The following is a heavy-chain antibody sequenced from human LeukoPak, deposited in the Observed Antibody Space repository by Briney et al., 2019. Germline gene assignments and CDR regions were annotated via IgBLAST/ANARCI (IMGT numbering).Heavy chain of an antibody. V-gene: IGHV1-69*02. Sequence: VASVKVSCKASGGTFSSYTISWVRQAPGQGLEWMGRSIPILGIANYAQKIQGSVTITADKSTSTAYMELSSLRSEDTAVYYRARVGPRVVPAATAPYYYYMDVWGKGTTVTVSS. CDR2: SIPILGIA. D-gene: IGHD2-2*01. J-gene: IGHJ6*03. CDR1: GGTFSSYT. CDR3: ARVGPRVVPAATAPYYYYMDV.